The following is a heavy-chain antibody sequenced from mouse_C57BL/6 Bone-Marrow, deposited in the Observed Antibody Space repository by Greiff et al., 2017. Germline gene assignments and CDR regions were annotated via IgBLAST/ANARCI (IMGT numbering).Heavy chain of an antibody. CDR1: GYTFTSYG. V-gene: IGHV1-81*01. CDR3: AKEARPTVVVDY. J-gene: IGHJ2*01. CDR2: IYPRSGNT. Sequence: QVQLQQSGAELARPGASVKLSCKASGYTFTSYGISWVKQRTGQGLEWIGEIYPRSGNTYYNEKFKGKATLTADKSSSTAYMELRSLTSEDSAVYFCAKEARPTVVVDYWGQGTTRTVSS. D-gene: IGHD1-1*01.